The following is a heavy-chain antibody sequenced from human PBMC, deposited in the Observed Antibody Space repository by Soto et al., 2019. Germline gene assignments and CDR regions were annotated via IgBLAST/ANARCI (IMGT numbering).Heavy chain of an antibody. Sequence: ASVKVSCKTSGYDFFKYNMHWVRQAPGQGLEWMGVINPNGGYTRHAQKFQGRVIMTRDTSSKIVYMELSGQTSADTAMYYCTRADSDVVILPDVRPLFDLWGQGALVTVSS. D-gene: IGHD2-21*02. J-gene: IGHJ4*02. CDR2: INPNGGYT. CDR1: GYDFFKYN. V-gene: IGHV1-46*01. CDR3: TRADSDVVILPDVRPLFDL.